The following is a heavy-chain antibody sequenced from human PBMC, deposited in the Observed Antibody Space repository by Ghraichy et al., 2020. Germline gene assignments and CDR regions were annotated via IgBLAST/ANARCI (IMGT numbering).Heavy chain of an antibody. V-gene: IGHV3-23*01. Sequence: GGTLRLSCAASGFTFTNYAMSWVRQAPGKGLEWVSAISGSGGSTYYADSVKGRFTISRDNSENTLYLQMSSLRAEDTAVYYCAKYTQPRYSSGYYFDYWGQGILVTVSS. CDR1: GFTFTNYA. CDR3: AKYTQPRYSSGYYFDY. CDR2: ISGSGGST. J-gene: IGHJ4*02. D-gene: IGHD6-19*01.